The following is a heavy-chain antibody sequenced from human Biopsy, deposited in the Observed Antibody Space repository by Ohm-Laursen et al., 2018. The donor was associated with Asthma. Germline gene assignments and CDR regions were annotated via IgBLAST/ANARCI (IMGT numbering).Heavy chain of an antibody. Sequence: VKISCKASGGTFSSYSVSWVRQAPGQGLEWMGGIIPMYGVPKVAQKFQGRVTITADESTSTAYMEMSSLRSEDTAVYYCARVDAIMISGDFYFYSGFDLWGQGTTVRVSS. CDR2: IIPMYGVP. V-gene: IGHV1-69*13. D-gene: IGHD3-16*01. CDR1: GGTFSSYS. CDR3: ARVDAIMISGDFYFYSGFDL. J-gene: IGHJ6*02.